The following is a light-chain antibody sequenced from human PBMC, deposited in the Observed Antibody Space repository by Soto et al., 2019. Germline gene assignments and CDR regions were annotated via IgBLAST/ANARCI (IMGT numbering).Light chain of an antibody. Sequence: DIQMTQSPSSLSASVGDRVTITCQASQDISNYLNWYQQKPGKAPKLLIYDASNLETGVPSRFSGSGSGTDFTFTISSLQPEDNATYYCQQYDNLRLTFGGGTKVDIK. J-gene: IGKJ4*01. V-gene: IGKV1-33*01. CDR1: QDISNY. CDR3: QQYDNLRLT. CDR2: DAS.